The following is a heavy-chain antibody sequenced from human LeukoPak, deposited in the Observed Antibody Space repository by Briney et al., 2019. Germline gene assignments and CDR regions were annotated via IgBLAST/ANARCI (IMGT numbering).Heavy chain of an antibody. V-gene: IGHV4-59*01. CDR3: AKAAAGRAYYYYYMDV. J-gene: IGHJ6*03. CDR1: GGSISSYY. D-gene: IGHD6-13*01. Sequence: SETLSLTCIVSGGSISSYYWSWIRQPPGKGLEWIGYIYYSGSTNYNPSLKSRVTISVDTSNNQFSLKLSSVTAADTAVYYCAKAAAGRAYYYYYMDVWGKGTTVTISS. CDR2: IYYSGST.